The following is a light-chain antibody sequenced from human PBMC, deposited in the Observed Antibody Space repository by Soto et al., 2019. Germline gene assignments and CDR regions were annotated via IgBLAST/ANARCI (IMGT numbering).Light chain of an antibody. CDR1: GSDVGGYNY. Sequence: QSALTQPASVSGSPGQSITISCTGTGSDVGGYNYVSWYQQHPGKAPKLMIYAVTDRPSGVPSRFSGSKSGNTASLTISGLQAEDEADYYCSSYTSSSTLFGTGTKVTVL. CDR3: SSYTSSSTL. CDR2: AVT. J-gene: IGLJ1*01. V-gene: IGLV2-14*01.